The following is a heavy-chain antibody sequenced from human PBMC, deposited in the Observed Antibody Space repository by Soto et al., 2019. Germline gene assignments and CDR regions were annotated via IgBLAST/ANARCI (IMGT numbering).Heavy chain of an antibody. J-gene: IGHJ3*02. V-gene: IGHV3-48*02. Sequence: EVQLVESGGGLVQPGGSLRLSCAASGFTFSSYSMNWVRQAPGKGLEWVSYISSSSSTIYYADSVKGRFTISRDNAKNSLYLQMNSLRDEDTAVYYCARGPRYYDSSGYSRTHLQTYGGAFDIWGQGTMVTVSS. CDR3: ARGPRYYDSSGYSRTHLQTYGGAFDI. D-gene: IGHD3-22*01. CDR1: GFTFSSYS. CDR2: ISSSSSTI.